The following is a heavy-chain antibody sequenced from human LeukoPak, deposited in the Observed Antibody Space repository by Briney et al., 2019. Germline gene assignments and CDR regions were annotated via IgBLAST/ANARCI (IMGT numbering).Heavy chain of an antibody. CDR3: AKEMGRAVGYSFDI. V-gene: IGHV3-33*06. Sequence: GGSLRLSCVASGFTFNSYGIHWVRQAPGKGLEWVAVIWYDGNNKYYADSVKGRFTISRDNSKNTLYLQMNSLRAEDTAVYYCAKEMGRAVGYSFDIWGQGTMVTVSS. CDR1: GFTFNSYG. J-gene: IGHJ3*02. D-gene: IGHD5-18*01. CDR2: IWYDGNNK.